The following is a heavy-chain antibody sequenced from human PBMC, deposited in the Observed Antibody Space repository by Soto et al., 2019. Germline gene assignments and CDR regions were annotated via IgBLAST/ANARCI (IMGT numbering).Heavy chain of an antibody. Sequence: SETLSLTSAVSGDSLSSFYYMWLRPPPGKGLESIGYLYYGRSANYNPSLKSRVTLSVDTSTNQCSLTLSSMTAADTAVYYCARETHGDYVGYLDPWGQGIQVTVSS. CDR2: LYYGRSA. D-gene: IGHD2-21*01. J-gene: IGHJ5*02. CDR3: ARETHGDYVGYLDP. CDR1: GDSLSSFY. V-gene: IGHV4-59*01.